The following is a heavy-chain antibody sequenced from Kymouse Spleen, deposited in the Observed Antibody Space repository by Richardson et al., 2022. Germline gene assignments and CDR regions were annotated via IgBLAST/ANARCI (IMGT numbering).Heavy chain of an antibody. CDR1: GFTFSSYG. J-gene: IGHJ4*02. V-gene: IGHV3-30*18. CDR3: AKEIVGARFDY. CDR2: ISYDGSNK. Sequence: QVQLVESGGGVVQPGRSLRLSCAASGFTFSSYGMHWVRQAPGKGLEWVAVISYDGSNKYYADSVKGRFTISRDNSKNTLYLQMNSLRAEDTAVYYCAKEIVGARFDYWGQGTLVTVSS. D-gene: IGHD1-26*01.